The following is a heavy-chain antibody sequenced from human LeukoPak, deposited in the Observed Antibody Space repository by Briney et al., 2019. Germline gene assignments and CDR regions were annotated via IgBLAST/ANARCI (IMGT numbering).Heavy chain of an antibody. D-gene: IGHD3-9*01. CDR1: GGPISSGGYY. CDR2: IYHSGST. CDR3: ARYLGNWFPFDY. J-gene: IGHJ4*02. V-gene: IGHV4-30-2*01. Sequence: SETLSLTCTVSGGPISSGGYYWSWIRQPPGKGLEWIGYIYHSGSTYYNPSLKSRVTISVDRSKNQFSLKLSSVTAADTAVYYCARYLGNWFPFDYWGQGTLVTVSS.